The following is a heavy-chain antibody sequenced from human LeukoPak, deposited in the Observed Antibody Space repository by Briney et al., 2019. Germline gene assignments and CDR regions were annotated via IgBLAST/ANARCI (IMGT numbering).Heavy chain of an antibody. D-gene: IGHD3-22*01. J-gene: IGHJ4*02. Sequence: SETLSLTCAVYGGSFSNYYWSWIRQPPGKGLEWIGEASHSGITNYNPSLKSRVTISEDTSKNQVSLMLTSVTAADTAVYYCARVTGGDYYDSSGYYRHWGQGTLVTVSS. V-gene: IGHV4-34*01. CDR2: ASHSGIT. CDR1: GGSFSNYY. CDR3: ARVTGGDYYDSSGYYRH.